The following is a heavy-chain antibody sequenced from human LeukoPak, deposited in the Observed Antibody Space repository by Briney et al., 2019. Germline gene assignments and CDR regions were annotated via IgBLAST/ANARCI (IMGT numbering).Heavy chain of an antibody. D-gene: IGHD3-22*01. CDR3: ARDPHYYDSSAQFDY. V-gene: IGHV4-59*12. Sequence: PSETLSLTCTVSEGSISSYYWSWIRQPPGKELEWIGYIYYSGSTNYNPSLKSRVTISVDTSKNQFSLRLSSVTAADTAVYYCARDPHYYDSSAQFDYWGQGTLVTVSS. CDR1: EGSISSYY. CDR2: IYYSGST. J-gene: IGHJ4*02.